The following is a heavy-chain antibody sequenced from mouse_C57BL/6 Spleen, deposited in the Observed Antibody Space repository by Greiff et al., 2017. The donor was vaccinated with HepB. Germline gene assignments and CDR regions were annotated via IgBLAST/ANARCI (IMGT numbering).Heavy chain of an antibody. Sequence: QVQLKQPGAELVMPGASVKLSCKASGYTFTSYWMHWVKQRPGQGLEWIGEIDPSDSYTNYNQKFKGKSTLTVDKSSSTAYMQLSSLTSEDSAVYYCARWLYSPHYFDYWGQGTTLTVSS. D-gene: IGHD1-1*01. CDR1: GYTFTSYW. V-gene: IGHV1-69*01. CDR2: IDPSDSYT. J-gene: IGHJ2*01. CDR3: ARWLYSPHYFDY.